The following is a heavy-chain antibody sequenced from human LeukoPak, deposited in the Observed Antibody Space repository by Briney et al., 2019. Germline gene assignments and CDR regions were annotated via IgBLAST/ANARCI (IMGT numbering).Heavy chain of an antibody. CDR3: ARTGQREVTFMDH. CDR1: GYTFTKYG. Sequence: GASVKVSCKPSGYTFTKYGISWVRQAPGQGLEWMGWISPYNGDTKFAQRLQGRLTMTTDTSATTVYMELKSLKYDDTAVYYCARTGQREVTFMDHWDRGTLVTVSS. V-gene: IGHV1-18*01. CDR2: ISPYNGDT. D-gene: IGHD1-26*01. J-gene: IGHJ4*02.